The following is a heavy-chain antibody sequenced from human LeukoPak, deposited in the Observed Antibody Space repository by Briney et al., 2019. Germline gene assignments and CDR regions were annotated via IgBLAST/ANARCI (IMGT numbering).Heavy chain of an antibody. Sequence: GGSLRLSWAASGFTFSSYAMSWVRQAPGKGLEWVSAISGSGGSTYYADSVKGRFTISRDNSKNTLYLQMNSLRAEDTAVYYCGATGNYYYYGMDVWGQGTTVTVSS. V-gene: IGHV3-23*01. J-gene: IGHJ6*02. CDR2: ISGSGGST. CDR3: GATGNYYYYGMDV. CDR1: GFTFSSYA. D-gene: IGHD1-14*01.